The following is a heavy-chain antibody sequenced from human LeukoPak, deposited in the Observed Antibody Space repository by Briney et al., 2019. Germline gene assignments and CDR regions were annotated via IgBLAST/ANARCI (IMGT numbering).Heavy chain of an antibody. CDR1: GYTFTSYD. CDR2: MNPNSGNT. V-gene: IGHV1-8*01. J-gene: IGHJ5*02. Sequence: ASVKVSCKASGYTFTSYDINWVRQATGQGLEWMGWMNPNSGNTGYAQKFQGRVTMTRNTSITTAYMELSSLRSEDTAVYYCARGELGYCRSSRGYQVDPWGQGTLVTVSS. CDR3: ARGELGYCRSSRGYQVDP. D-gene: IGHD2-2*01.